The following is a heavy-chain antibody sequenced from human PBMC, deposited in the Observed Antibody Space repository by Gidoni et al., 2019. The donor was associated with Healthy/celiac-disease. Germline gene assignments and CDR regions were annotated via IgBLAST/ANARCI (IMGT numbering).Heavy chain of an antibody. Sequence: QVQLVESGGGVVQPGRSLRLSWAASGFPCSSYAMHWVRQAPGKGLEWVAVISYDGSNKYYADSVKGRFTISRDNSKNTLYLQMNSLRAEDTAVYYCARLGPPYSSWYGDYWGQGTLVTVSS. V-gene: IGHV3-30-3*01. CDR1: GFPCSSYA. CDR3: ARLGPPYSSWYGDY. CDR2: ISYDGSNK. D-gene: IGHD6-13*01. J-gene: IGHJ4*02.